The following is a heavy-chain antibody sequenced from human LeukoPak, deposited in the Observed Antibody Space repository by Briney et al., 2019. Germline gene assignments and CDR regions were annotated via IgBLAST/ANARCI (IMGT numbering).Heavy chain of an antibody. CDR2: ISAYNGNT. J-gene: IGHJ6*03. V-gene: IGHV1-18*01. Sequence: GASVKVSRKASGYTFTSYGISWVRQAPGQGFEWMGWISAYNGNTNYARKFQGRVTMTTDTYTSTAYMELRSLRSDDTAVYYCARENPYYDNYYMDVWGKGITVTVSS. CDR3: ARENPYYDNYYMDV. CDR1: GYTFTSYG.